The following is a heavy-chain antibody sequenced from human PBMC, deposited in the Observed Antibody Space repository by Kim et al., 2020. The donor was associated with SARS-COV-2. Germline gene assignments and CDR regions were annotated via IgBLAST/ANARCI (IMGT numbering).Heavy chain of an antibody. J-gene: IGHJ6*02. D-gene: IGHD3-9*01. Sequence: HAHSVKGRFIISRDKSKNSLYLKMNSLSDEDSAIYFCARGDILTGAYGLDVWGQGTTVIVSS. CDR3: ARGDILTGAYGLDV. V-gene: IGHV3-48*02.